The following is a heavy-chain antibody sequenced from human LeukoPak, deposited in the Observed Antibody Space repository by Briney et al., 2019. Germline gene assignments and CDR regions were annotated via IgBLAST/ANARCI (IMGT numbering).Heavy chain of an antibody. Sequence: PGGSLRLSCAASGFTFNRYAIHWVRQAPGKGLEWVTVIASDGNDQHYADSVKGRFTISRDNSKNTVFLQMNSLRIEDTAVYYCARVRYDFWSGYFDAFDIWGQGTMVTVSS. CDR3: ARVRYDFWSGYFDAFDI. J-gene: IGHJ3*02. D-gene: IGHD3-3*01. CDR2: IASDGNDQ. CDR1: GFTFNRYA. V-gene: IGHV3-30-3*01.